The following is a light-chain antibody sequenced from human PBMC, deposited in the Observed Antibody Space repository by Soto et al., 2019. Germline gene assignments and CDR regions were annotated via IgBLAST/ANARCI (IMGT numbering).Light chain of an antibody. J-gene: IGKJ2*01. V-gene: IGKV2-24*01. CDR2: KVS. CDR1: QSLVHSDGHTY. Sequence: DIVLTQTPLSSPVTLGQPASISCRSSQSLVHSDGHTYLSWFHQRPGQPPRLLIDKVSNRFSGVPDRFSGSGAGTDFPLKISRVEAKDVGIYFCMQATQYRPYTFGQGTKLEIK. CDR3: MQATQYRPYT.